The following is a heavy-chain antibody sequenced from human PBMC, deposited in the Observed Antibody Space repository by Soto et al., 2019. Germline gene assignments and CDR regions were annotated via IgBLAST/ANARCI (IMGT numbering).Heavy chain of an antibody. D-gene: IGHD3-22*01. J-gene: IGHJ3*01. CDR2: VHSGGTTT. V-gene: IGHV3-74*01. Sequence: GGSLRLSCAASGFTFDYYWMHWVRQAPGKGLVWVSRVHSGGTTTTYADSVKGRFIISRDNAKNSMYLQMNSLRAEDTAVYYCARGDYFDHSGPFSDAFDVWGQGTMVT. CDR3: ARGDYFDHSGPFSDAFDV. CDR1: GFTFDYYW.